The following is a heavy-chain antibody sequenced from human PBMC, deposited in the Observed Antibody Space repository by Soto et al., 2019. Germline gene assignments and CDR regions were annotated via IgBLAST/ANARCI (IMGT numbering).Heavy chain of an antibody. V-gene: IGHV4-34*01. D-gene: IGHD3-10*01. J-gene: IGHJ2*01. CDR1: GGSFSGYY. Sequence: QVHLQQWGAGMLKTSETLSLTCAVYGGSFSGYYWSWIRQPPGKGLEWIGEINHSGSTNYNPSLKSRVAISVGTSNNHFSLKLSSVTAADTAVYYCARGRGDGYNQHWYFDLWGRGTLVTVSS. CDR3: ARGRGDGYNQHWYFDL. CDR2: INHSGST.